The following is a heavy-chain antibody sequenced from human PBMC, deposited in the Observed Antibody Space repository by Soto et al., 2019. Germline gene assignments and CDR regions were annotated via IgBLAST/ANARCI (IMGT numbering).Heavy chain of an antibody. Sequence: GGSLRLSCAASGFTFSSYWMHWVRQAPGKGLVWVSRINSDGSSTSYADSVKGRFTISRDNAKNTLYLQMNSLRAEDTAVYYCAGSGYCSGGSCYSGYYYYYMDVWGKGTTVTVSS. D-gene: IGHD2-15*01. CDR1: GFTFSSYW. J-gene: IGHJ6*03. V-gene: IGHV3-74*01. CDR2: INSDGSST. CDR3: AGSGYCSGGSCYSGYYYYYMDV.